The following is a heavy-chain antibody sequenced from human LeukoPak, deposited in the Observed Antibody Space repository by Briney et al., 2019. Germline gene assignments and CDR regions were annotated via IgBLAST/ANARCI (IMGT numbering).Heavy chain of an antibody. V-gene: IGHV4-39*01. CDR3: ARHFESGYGSSGPDY. CDR2: IYYSGST. D-gene: IGHD3-22*01. Sequence: PSETLSLTCTVSGGSISSYYWGWIRQPPGKGLEWIGSIYYSGSTYYNPSLKSRVTISVDTSKNQFSLKLSSVTAADTAVYYCARHFESGYGSSGPDYWGQGTLVTVSS. CDR1: GGSISSYY. J-gene: IGHJ4*02.